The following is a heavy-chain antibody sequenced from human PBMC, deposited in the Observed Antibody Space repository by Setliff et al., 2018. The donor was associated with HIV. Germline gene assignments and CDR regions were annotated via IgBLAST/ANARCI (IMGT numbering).Heavy chain of an antibody. CDR3: ARGYCSSDSCQEGFDY. Sequence: GASVKVSCKASGYTFPTYAITWVRQAPGQGLEWMGWISAYNGNANYARKFQGRVTMTTDTSTSTAYMELRSLRSDDTAVYFCARGYCSSDSCQEGFDYWGQGTLVTVSS. V-gene: IGHV1-18*01. D-gene: IGHD2-2*01. J-gene: IGHJ4*02. CDR1: GYTFPTYA. CDR2: ISAYNGNA.